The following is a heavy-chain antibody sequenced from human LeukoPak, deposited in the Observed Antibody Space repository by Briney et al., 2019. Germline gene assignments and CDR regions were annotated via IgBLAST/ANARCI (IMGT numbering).Heavy chain of an antibody. J-gene: IGHJ4*02. Sequence: GGSLRLSCAASGFTFSSYWMSWVRQAPGKGLEWVANIKQDGSEKYYVDSVKGRFTISRDNAKNSLYLQMNSLRAEDTAVYYCARASSGWTYYFDYRGQGTLVTVSS. D-gene: IGHD6-19*01. V-gene: IGHV3-7*01. CDR3: ARASSGWTYYFDY. CDR1: GFTFSSYW. CDR2: IKQDGSEK.